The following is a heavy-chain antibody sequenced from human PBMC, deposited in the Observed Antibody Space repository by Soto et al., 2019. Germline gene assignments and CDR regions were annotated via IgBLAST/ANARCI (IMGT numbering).Heavy chain of an antibody. CDR2: IYYRGSP. D-gene: IGHD5-18*01. CDR3: ASLKLGYSTFDP. Sequence: QVQLQESGPGLVKPSQTLSLTCTVSGGSISSGDYYWSWIRQPPGKGLEWIGYIYYRGSPYSNPSLKSRVTISVDTSKTQFSLKLSSVTAADPAVYYCASLKLGYSTFDPWGQGTLVTVSS. J-gene: IGHJ5*02. V-gene: IGHV4-30-4*01. CDR1: GGSISSGDYY.